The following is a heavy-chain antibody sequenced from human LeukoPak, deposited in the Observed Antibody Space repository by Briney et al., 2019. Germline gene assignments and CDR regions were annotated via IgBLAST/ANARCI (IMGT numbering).Heavy chain of an antibody. D-gene: IGHD3-22*01. CDR2: ISISSNYI. V-gene: IGHV3-21*04. CDR3: ARLMWVDYYDSSGYPDY. CDR1: GFTFSSYS. Sequence: PGGSLRLSCAASGFTFSSYSMIWVRQAPGKGLEWVSSISISSNYIHYADSVKGRFTISRDDAKTSLYLQMNSLRAEDTAVYYCARLMWVDYYDSSGYPDYWGQGTLVTVSS. J-gene: IGHJ4*02.